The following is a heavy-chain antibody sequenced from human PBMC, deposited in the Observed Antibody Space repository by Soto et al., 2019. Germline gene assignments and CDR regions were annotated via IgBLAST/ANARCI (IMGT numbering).Heavy chain of an antibody. D-gene: IGHD3-10*02. CDR3: GRDQSGIGYYVDWFDP. Sequence: QVQFMQSGAEVKKPGASVKVSCKASGYTFNSHAIHWVRQAPGQRPEWLGWINAGNGNTYYSEKFECRVTFTRDTAANTVNMELTSLTSEDTAIYYCGRDQSGIGYYVDWFDPWGQGTLVTVSS. J-gene: IGHJ5*02. CDR2: INAGNGNT. CDR1: GYTFNSHA. V-gene: IGHV1-3*01.